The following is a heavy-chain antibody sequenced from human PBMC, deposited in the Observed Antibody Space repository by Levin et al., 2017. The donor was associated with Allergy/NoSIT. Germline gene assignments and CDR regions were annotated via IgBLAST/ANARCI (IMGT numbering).Heavy chain of an antibody. J-gene: IGHJ4*02. CDR1: GGSFSGSY. Sequence: SQTLSLTCAVYGGSFSGSYWSWIRQPPGKGLEWIGEINHSGSTNYNPSLKSRVTISVDTSKNQFSLKLSSVTAADTAVYYCARGGRYFDWRRWFHHFDYWGQGTLVTVSS. CDR3: ARGGRYFDWRRWFHHFDY. CDR2: INHSGST. V-gene: IGHV4-34*01. D-gene: IGHD3-9*01.